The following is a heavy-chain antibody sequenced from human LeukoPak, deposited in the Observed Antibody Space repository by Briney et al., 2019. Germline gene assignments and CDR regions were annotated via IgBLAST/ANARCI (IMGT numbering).Heavy chain of an antibody. J-gene: IGHJ4*02. CDR1: GGSISSYY. CDR2: IYTSGST. CDR3: ARDLYYYDSSGYLSLDY. Sequence: SETLSLTCTVSGGSISSYYWSWIRQPAGKGLEWIGRIYTSGSTNYNPSLKSRVTMSVDTSKNQFSLKLSSVTAADTAVYYCARDLYYYDSSGYLSLDYWGQGTLVTVSS. D-gene: IGHD3-22*01. V-gene: IGHV4-4*07.